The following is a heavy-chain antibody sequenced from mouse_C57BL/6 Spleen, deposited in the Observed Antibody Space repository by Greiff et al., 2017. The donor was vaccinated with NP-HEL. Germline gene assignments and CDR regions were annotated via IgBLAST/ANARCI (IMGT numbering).Heavy chain of an antibody. CDR1: GYTFTDYN. V-gene: IGHV1-22*01. CDR2: INPNNGGT. J-gene: IGHJ4*01. Sequence: EVKLQESGPELVKPGASVKMSCKASGYTFTDYNMHWVKQSHGKSLEWIGYINPNNGGTSYNQKFKGKATLTVNKSSSTAYMELRSLTSEDSAVYYCAITFYAMDYWGQGTSVTVSS. CDR3: AITFYAMDY. D-gene: IGHD1-3*01.